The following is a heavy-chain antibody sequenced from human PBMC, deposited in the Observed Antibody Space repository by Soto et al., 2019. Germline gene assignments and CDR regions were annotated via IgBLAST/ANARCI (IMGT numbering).Heavy chain of an antibody. CDR3: ARVLLLHTPAADF. D-gene: IGHD2-15*01. J-gene: IGHJ4*02. Sequence: QVHLVQSGAEVRKPGASVKVSCKTSGYTFTTYGIIWVRQAPGQHLEWLGWISARNGVTNYAQGFQGRVTLTTDTSTRTAYMELNNLRSDDTAVYFCARVLLLHTPAADFWGQGTLVTVSS. V-gene: IGHV1-18*04. CDR2: ISARNGVT. CDR1: GYTFTTYG.